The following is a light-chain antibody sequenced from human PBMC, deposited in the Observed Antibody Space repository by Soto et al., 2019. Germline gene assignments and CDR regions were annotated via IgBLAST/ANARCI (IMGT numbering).Light chain of an antibody. J-gene: IGKJ4*01. Sequence: EIVMTQSPATLSVSPGERATLSCRASQSVSSKLAWYQQKPGRAPRLLIYGASTRATAIPDRFSGSGSGTEFTLTISSLQSEDFAVYYCQHYNNKRPLLTFGGGTKVDI. CDR3: QHYNNKRPLLT. CDR1: QSVSSK. V-gene: IGKV3-15*01. CDR2: GAS.